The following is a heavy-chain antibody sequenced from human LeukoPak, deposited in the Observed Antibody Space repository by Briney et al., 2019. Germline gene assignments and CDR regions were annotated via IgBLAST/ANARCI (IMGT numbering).Heavy chain of an antibody. CDR2: ISSSSSTI. CDR1: GFTFSSYS. D-gene: IGHD3-22*01. CDR3: ASPYDSSTYYYYYMDV. V-gene: IGHV3-48*04. J-gene: IGHJ6*03. Sequence: GGSLRLSCAASGFTFSSYSMNWVRQAPGKGLEWVSYISSSSSTIYYADSVKGRFTISRDNAKNSLYLQMNSLRAEDTAVYYCASPYDSSTYYYYYMDVWGKGTTVTVSS.